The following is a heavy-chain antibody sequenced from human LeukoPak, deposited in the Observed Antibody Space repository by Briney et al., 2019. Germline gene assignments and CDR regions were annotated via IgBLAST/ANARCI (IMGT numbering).Heavy chain of an antibody. CDR1: GFTFGDYA. D-gene: IGHD1-26*01. V-gene: IGHV3-49*03. J-gene: IGHJ6*02. CDR2: IRSKAYGGTT. Sequence: GGSLRLSCTASGFTFGDYAMSWFRQAPGKGLEWVGFIRSKAYGGTTEYAASVKGRFTISRDDSKSIAYLQMNSLKTEDTAVYYCTRDRTHTVGAYYYYYGMDVWGQGTTVTVSS. CDR3: TRDRTHTVGAYYYYYGMDV.